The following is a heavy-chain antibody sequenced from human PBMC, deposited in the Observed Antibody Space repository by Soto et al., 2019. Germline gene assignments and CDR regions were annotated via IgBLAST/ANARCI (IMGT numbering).Heavy chain of an antibody. Sequence: GASVKVSCKASGYTFTSYAMHCVRQAPGQRLEWMGWINAGNGNTKYSQKFQGRVTITRDTSASTAYMELSSLRSEDTAVYYCARGVYSSGWTHFDYWGQGTLVTVSS. CDR2: INAGNGNT. V-gene: IGHV1-3*01. CDR1: GYTFTSYA. CDR3: ARGVYSSGWTHFDY. J-gene: IGHJ4*02. D-gene: IGHD6-19*01.